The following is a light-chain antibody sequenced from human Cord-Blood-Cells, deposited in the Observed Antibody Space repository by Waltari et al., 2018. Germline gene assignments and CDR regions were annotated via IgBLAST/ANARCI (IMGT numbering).Light chain of an antibody. J-gene: IGKJ3*01. V-gene: IGKV1-39*01. CDR3: QQSYSTPFT. CDR1: QSISSY. CDR2: AAS. Sequence: DIQMTQSPSSLSASVGDRVTITCRASQSISSYLNWYQQKPGKAPKLLIYAASSLQSGVPSRFSGSGSGTEFTLTISSLQPEDFATYYCQQSYSTPFTFGPGTKVASK.